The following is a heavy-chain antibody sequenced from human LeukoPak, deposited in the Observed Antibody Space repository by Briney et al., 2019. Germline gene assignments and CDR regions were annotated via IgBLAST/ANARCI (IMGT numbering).Heavy chain of an antibody. Sequence: KTSETLSLTCTVAGGSISSSSYYWGWIRQPPGKGLEWIGSIYYSGSTYYNPSLKSRVTISVDTSKNQFSLKLSSVTAADTAVYYCARLEGSGWLYYYYYGMDVWGQGTTVTVSS. J-gene: IGHJ6*02. CDR2: IYYSGST. CDR1: GGSISSSSYY. D-gene: IGHD6-19*01. V-gene: IGHV4-39*01. CDR3: ARLEGSGWLYYYYYGMDV.